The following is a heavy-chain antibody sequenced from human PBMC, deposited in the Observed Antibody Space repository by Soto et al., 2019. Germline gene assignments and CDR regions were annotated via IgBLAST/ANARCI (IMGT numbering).Heavy chain of an antibody. Sequence: QVQLVQSGAEVKKPGASVKVSCKASGYTFTSYSISWVRQAPGQGLEWMGWISAYNGKTKYAQKFQGRVTMTTDTSTSTAYMEVKNLRSDDTAVYYCARDWVDISSWIDYWGQGTLVTVSS. CDR1: GYTFTSYS. V-gene: IGHV1-18*04. J-gene: IGHJ4*02. D-gene: IGHD6-13*01. CDR3: ARDWVDISSWIDY. CDR2: ISAYNGKT.